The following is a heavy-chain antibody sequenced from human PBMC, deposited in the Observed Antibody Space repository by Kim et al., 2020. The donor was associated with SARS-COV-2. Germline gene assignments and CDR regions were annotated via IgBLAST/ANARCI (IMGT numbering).Heavy chain of an antibody. J-gene: IGHJ4*02. V-gene: IGHV3-30*04. CDR1: GFTFNTHA. D-gene: IGHD3-22*01. CDR3: PRGRDISGLWFFDS. CDR2: ISTDGRHT. Sequence: GGSLRLSCAASGFTFNTHAMHWVRQAPGKGLEWVAAISTDGRHTYHADSVKGRFTISRDNSKNTLYLQMNSLRPEDTAVYYCPRGRDISGLWFFDSWGQGTLVTVSS.